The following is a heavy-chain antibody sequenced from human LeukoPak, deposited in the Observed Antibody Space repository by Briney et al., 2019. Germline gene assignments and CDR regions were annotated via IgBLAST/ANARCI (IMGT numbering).Heavy chain of an antibody. Sequence: SETLSLTCTVSGDSIGSSTYYWGWIRQPPGKGLEWIGNIYYSGSTYYNPSLKSRVTISVDTSKNQFSLKLSSVTAADTAVYYCARIMQGYSGYDSGDYFDYWGQGTLVTVSS. D-gene: IGHD5-12*01. CDR1: GDSIGSSTYY. CDR3: ARIMQGYSGYDSGDYFDY. J-gene: IGHJ4*02. CDR2: IYYSGST. V-gene: IGHV4-39*07.